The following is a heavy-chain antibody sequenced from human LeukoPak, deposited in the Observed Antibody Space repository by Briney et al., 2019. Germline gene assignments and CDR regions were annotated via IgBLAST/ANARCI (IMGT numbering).Heavy chain of an antibody. CDR3: ARDYYGSGSYGTSGY. J-gene: IGHJ4*02. D-gene: IGHD3-10*01. V-gene: IGHV1-69*13. Sequence: ASVKVSCKASGGTFSSYAISWVRQAPGQGLEWMGGIIPIFGTANYAQKFQGRVTITADESTSTAYMELSSLRSEDTAVYYCARDYYGSGSYGTSGYWGQGTLVTVSS. CDR2: IIPIFGTA. CDR1: GGTFSSYA.